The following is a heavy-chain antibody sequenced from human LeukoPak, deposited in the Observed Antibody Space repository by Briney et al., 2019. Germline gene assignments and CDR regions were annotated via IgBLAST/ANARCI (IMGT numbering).Heavy chain of an antibody. J-gene: IGHJ4*02. Sequence: PSETLSLTCTVSGGSISSYYWSWIRQPPGKGLGWIGYIYYSGSTNYNPSLKSRVTISVDTSKNQFSLKLSSVTAADTAVYYCARAADLDDNFDYWGQGTLVTVSS. CDR3: ARAADLDDNFDY. V-gene: IGHV4-59*01. D-gene: IGHD5-24*01. CDR1: GGSISSYY. CDR2: IYYSGST.